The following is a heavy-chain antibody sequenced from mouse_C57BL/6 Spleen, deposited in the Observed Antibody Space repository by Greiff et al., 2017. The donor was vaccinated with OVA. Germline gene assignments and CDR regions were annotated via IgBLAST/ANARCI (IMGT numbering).Heavy chain of an antibody. CDR3: ARSHYGSSLYYFDY. CDR1: GYAFSSYW. V-gene: IGHV1-80*01. CDR2: IYPGDGDT. Sequence: QVQLQQSGAELVKPGASVKISCKASGYAFSSYWMNWVKQRPGKGLEWIGQIYPGDGDTNYNGKFKGKATLTADKSSSTAYMQLSSLTSEDSAVYFCARSHYGSSLYYFDYWGQGTTLTVSS. J-gene: IGHJ2*01. D-gene: IGHD1-1*01.